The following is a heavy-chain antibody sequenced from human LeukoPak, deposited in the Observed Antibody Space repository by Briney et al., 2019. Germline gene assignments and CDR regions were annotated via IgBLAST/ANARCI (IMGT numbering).Heavy chain of an antibody. D-gene: IGHD4-11*01. J-gene: IGHJ4*02. CDR2: IKQDGSEK. Sequence: PGGSLRLSCAASGFTFSSYWMSWVRQAPGKGLEWVANIKQDGSEKYYVDSVKGRFTISRDNAKNSLYLQMNSLRAEDTAVYYCARDRITVTTDENYFDYWGQGTLVTVSS. V-gene: IGHV3-7*01. CDR1: GFTFSSYW. CDR3: ARDRITVTTDENYFDY.